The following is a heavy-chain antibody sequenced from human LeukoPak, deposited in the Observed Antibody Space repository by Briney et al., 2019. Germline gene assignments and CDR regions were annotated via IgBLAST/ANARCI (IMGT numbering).Heavy chain of an antibody. CDR1: GFTSSHSA. D-gene: IGHD1-1*01. Sequence: GGSLRLSCAASGFTSSHSAMTWVRQAPGRGLEWVSLISFSGDNTYYTDSVKGRFTISRDNSQDTVYLQIHSLRAEDTAMYYCARDMELSTWGPGTMVTVSS. CDR3: ARDMELST. J-gene: IGHJ3*01. V-gene: IGHV3-23*01. CDR2: ISFSGDNT.